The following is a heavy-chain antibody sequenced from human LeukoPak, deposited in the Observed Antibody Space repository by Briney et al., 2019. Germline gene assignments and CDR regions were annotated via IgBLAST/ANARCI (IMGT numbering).Heavy chain of an antibody. CDR1: GFTFSSYA. CDR2: ISGSGGST. V-gene: IGHV3-23*01. J-gene: IGHJ4*02. CDR3: ARDWGRYSSGKYYFDY. D-gene: IGHD6-19*01. Sequence: GGSLRLSCAASGFTFSSYAMSWVRQAPGKGLEWVSAISGSGGSTYYADSVKGRFTISRDNSKNTLYLQMNSLRAEDTAVYYCARDWGRYSSGKYYFDYWGQGTLVTVSS.